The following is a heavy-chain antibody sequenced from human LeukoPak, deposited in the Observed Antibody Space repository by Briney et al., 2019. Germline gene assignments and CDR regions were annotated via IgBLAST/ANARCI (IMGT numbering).Heavy chain of an antibody. V-gene: IGHV1-2*04. J-gene: IGHJ5*02. CDR1: GYTFTGYY. Sequence: ASVKVSCKASGYTFTGYYMHWVRQAPGQGLEWMGWINPNSGGTNYAQKFQGWVTMTRDTSISTAYMELSSLRSEDTAVYYCAREAPIDYDILTGYSMSNWFDPWGQGTLVTVSS. CDR2: INPNSGGT. CDR3: AREAPIDYDILTGYSMSNWFDP. D-gene: IGHD3-9*01.